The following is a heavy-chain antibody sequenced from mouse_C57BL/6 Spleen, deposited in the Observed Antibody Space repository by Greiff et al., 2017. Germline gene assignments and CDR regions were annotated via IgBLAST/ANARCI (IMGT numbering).Heavy chain of an antibody. CDR3: SRHGAYYSNYPYYFDY. J-gene: IGHJ2*01. V-gene: IGHV2-6-1*01. CDR1: GFSLTSYG. D-gene: IGHD2-5*01. Sequence: VKLMESGPGLVAPSQSLSITCTVSGFSLTSYGVHWVRQPPGKGLEWLVVIWSDGSTTYNSALKSRLSISKDNSKTQVFLKMNSLQTDDTSMYYCSRHGAYYSNYPYYFDYWGQGTTLTVSS. CDR2: IWSDGST.